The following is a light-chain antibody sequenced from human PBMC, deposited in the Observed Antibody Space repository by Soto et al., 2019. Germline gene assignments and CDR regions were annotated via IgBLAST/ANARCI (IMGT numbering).Light chain of an antibody. J-gene: IGKJ5*01. Sequence: DIHMTQSPSSVSGSGGGGGAITCRASQGISSYLAWYQQKPGKAPKLLIYAASTLQSGVPSRFSGSGSGTDFTLTISSLQPEDFATYYCQQRNTFGQGTRLEIK. V-gene: IGKV1-9*01. CDR2: AAS. CDR3: QQRNT. CDR1: QGISSY.